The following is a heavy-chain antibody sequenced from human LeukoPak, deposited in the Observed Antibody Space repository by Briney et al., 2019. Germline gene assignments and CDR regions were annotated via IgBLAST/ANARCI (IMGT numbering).Heavy chain of an antibody. Sequence: PGGSLRLSCAASGFTFSDYSMNWVRQAPGKGLQWVSFISSSRNTIYYADSVKGRFTISRDNAENSLYLQMNSLRADDTAVYYCARAYSTYHMDVWGKGTTVTVSS. J-gene: IGHJ6*03. V-gene: IGHV3-48*01. D-gene: IGHD4-11*01. CDR3: ARAYSTYHMDV. CDR2: ISSSRNTI. CDR1: GFTFSDYS.